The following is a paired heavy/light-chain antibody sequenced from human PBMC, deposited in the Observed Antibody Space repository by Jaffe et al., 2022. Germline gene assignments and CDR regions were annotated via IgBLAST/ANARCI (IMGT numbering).Heavy chain of an antibody. Sequence: EVQLLESGGGLVQPGGSLRLSCAASGFTFSSYAMSWVRQAPGKGLEWVSAISGSGGSTYYADSVKGRFTISRDNSKNTLYLQMNSLRAEDTAVYYCAKDSTHDYGDYGHSLLFVYFDYWGQGTLVTVSS. CDR2: ISGSGGST. D-gene: IGHD4-17*01. CDR1: GFTFSSYA. J-gene: IGHJ4*02. V-gene: IGHV3-23*01. CDR3: AKDSTHDYGDYGHSLLFVYFDY.
Light chain of an antibody. CDR3: CSYAGSSRV. J-gene: IGLJ3*02. Sequence: QSALTQPRSVSGSPGQSVTISCTGTSSDVGGYNYVSWYQQHPGKAPKLMIYDVSKRPSGVPDRFSGSKSGNTASLTISGLQAEDEADYYCCSYAGSSRVFGGGTKLTVL. V-gene: IGLV2-11*01. CDR2: DVS. CDR1: SSDVGGYNY.